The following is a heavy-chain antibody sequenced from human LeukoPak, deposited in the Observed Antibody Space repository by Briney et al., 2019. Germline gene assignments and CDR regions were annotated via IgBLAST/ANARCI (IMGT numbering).Heavy chain of an antibody. Sequence: GGSLRLSCAASGFTFIYYAMSWVRQAPGKGLEWVSTISGSGGNTYYADSVKGRFTISRDNSKNTLYLQMNSLRAEDTAVYYCAKDSSVTGTFDYWGQGTLVTVSS. CDR2: ISGSGGNT. V-gene: IGHV3-23*01. CDR1: GFTFIYYA. D-gene: IGHD1-7*01. CDR3: AKDSSVTGTFDY. J-gene: IGHJ4*02.